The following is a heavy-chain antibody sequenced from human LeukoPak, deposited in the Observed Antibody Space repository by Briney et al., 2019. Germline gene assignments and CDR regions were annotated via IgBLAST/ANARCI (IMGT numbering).Heavy chain of an antibody. D-gene: IGHD3-10*01. CDR3: AREDFHVTMVRGVTYYFDY. CDR1: GYSFIGYY. CDR2: IKTNTGNP. J-gene: IGHJ4*02. Sequence: ASVKVSCKASGYSFIGYYMHWVRQAPGQGLEWMGWIKTNTGNPTYAQGFTGRFVFSLDTSVSTAYLQISRLKAEDTAVYYCAREDFHVTMVRGVTYYFDYWGQGTLVTVSS. V-gene: IGHV7-4-1*02.